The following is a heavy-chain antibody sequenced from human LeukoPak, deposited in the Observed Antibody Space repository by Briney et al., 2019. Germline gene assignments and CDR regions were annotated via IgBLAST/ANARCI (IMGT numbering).Heavy chain of an antibody. D-gene: IGHD2-21*02. CDR1: GFTFSSSW. J-gene: IGHJ4*02. CDR2: INSDGSSI. Sequence: GGSLRLSCAASGFTFSSSWMHWVRQAPGKGLVWVSRINSDGSSISYADSVKGRFTISRDNAKNTLYLQMNSLRAEDTAVYYCARELRVVTAKPLDYWGQGTLVTVSS. V-gene: IGHV3-74*01. CDR3: ARELRVVTAKPLDY.